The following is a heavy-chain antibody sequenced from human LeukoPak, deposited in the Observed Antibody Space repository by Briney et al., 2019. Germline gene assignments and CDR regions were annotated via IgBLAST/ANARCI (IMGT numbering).Heavy chain of an antibody. CDR1: GFTFSSYS. CDR2: ISSSSSTI. Sequence: GGSLRLSCAASGFTFSSYSMNWVRQAPGKGLEWVSYISSSSSTIYYADSVKGRFTNSRDNAKNSLYLQMTSLRAEDTAVYSCARQHYYYYYMDVWGKGTTVTVSS. CDR3: ARQHYYYYYMDV. J-gene: IGHJ6*03. V-gene: IGHV3-48*01.